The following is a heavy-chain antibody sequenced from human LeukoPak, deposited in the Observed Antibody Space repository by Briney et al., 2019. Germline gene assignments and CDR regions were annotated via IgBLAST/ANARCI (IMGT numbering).Heavy chain of an antibody. Sequence: GASVKVSCKASGGTFSSYAISWVRQAPGQGLEWMGGIIPIFGTANYAQKFQGRVTITADESTSTAYMELSSLRSEDTAVYYCAVRGDYGDYVRFDYWGQGTLVTVSS. CDR2: IIPIFGTA. CDR3: AVRGDYGDYVRFDY. V-gene: IGHV1-69*13. D-gene: IGHD4-17*01. J-gene: IGHJ4*02. CDR1: GGTFSSYA.